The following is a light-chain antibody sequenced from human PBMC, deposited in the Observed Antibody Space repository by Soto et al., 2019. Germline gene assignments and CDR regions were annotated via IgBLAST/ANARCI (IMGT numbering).Light chain of an antibody. V-gene: IGLV2-11*01. CDR3: CSYAGAYPYV. CDR1: SSDIGSYNY. CDR2: DVT. J-gene: IGLJ1*01. Sequence: QSALTQPRSVSGAPGQSVTISCTGTSSDIGSYNYVSWYQQHPDKAPKLIIYDVTERPSGVPHRFSGSKSGNTASLTISGLQAEDEADYYCCSYAGAYPYVFGSGTKGTVL.